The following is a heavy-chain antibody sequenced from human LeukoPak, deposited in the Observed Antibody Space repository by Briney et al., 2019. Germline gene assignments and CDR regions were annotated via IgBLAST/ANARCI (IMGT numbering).Heavy chain of an antibody. Sequence: GGSLRLSCAASGFTVSSNYMSWVRQAPGKGLEWVSVIYSGGSTYYADSVKGRFTISRHNSKNTLYLQMNSLRAEDTAVYYCASTGRDGYNPDAFDIWGQGTMVTVSS. J-gene: IGHJ3*02. V-gene: IGHV3-53*04. CDR1: GFTVSSNY. CDR3: ASTGRDGYNPDAFDI. CDR2: IYSGGST. D-gene: IGHD5-12*01.